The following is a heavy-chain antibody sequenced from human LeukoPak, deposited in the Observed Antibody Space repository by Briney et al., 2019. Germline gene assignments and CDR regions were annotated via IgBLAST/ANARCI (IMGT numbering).Heavy chain of an antibody. CDR2: IYYSGST. D-gene: IGHD3-16*02. CDR3: ARHEGGSYL. J-gene: IGHJ4*02. Sequence: PSETLSLTCTVSGGSISSSSYYWGWIRQPPGKGLEWIGSIYYSGSTYYNPSLKSRVTISVDTSKNQFSLKLSSVTAADTAVYYCARHEGGSYLWGQGTLVTVSS. CDR1: GGSISSSSYY. V-gene: IGHV4-39*01.